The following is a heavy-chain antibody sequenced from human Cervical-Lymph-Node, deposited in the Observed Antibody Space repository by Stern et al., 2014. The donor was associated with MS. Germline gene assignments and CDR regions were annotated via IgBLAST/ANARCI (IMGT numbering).Heavy chain of an antibody. V-gene: IGHV1-8*01. CDR2: IDPNSDTT. Sequence: QVKLVQSGAEVKKPGASVKVSCKASGYTFSNFDINWVRQATGQGLEWVGRIDPNSDTTRYAQKFQGRLTITRDSSISTASMELSSLRSDDTAVYYCARGREVYMVTDAFDSWGQGTLVTVSS. D-gene: IGHD2-21*02. CDR3: ARGREVYMVTDAFDS. CDR1: GYTFSNFD. J-gene: IGHJ4*02.